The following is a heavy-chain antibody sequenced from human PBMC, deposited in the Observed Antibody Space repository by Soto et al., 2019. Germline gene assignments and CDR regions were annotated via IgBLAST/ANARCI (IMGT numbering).Heavy chain of an antibody. CDR3: AAVTALSMGY. CDR2: ISYDGSNK. J-gene: IGHJ4*02. CDR1: GFTFSSYA. D-gene: IGHD4-17*01. Sequence: QVQLVESGGGVVQPGRSLRLSCAASGFTFSSYAMHWVRQAPGKGLEWVAVISYDGSNKYYADSVKGRFTISRDNSKNTLYLQMNSLRAEDTAVYYCAAVTALSMGYWGQGTLVTVSS. V-gene: IGHV3-30-3*01.